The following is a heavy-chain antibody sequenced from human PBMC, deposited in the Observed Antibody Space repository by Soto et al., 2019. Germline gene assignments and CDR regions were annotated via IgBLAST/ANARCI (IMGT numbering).Heavy chain of an antibody. CDR2: IYLSGFT. V-gene: IGHV4-30-4*08. CDR1: GGSITSSKHY. Sequence: PSETLSLTCTVSGGSITSSKHYWSWIRQHPGKGLEWIGYIYLSGFTYSNPSLKSRVSMSIDTSKNEFSLKLSSVSAEDTGVYNCARGGLEDFCSGELYSLDSWGLGTRFT. CDR3: ARGGLEDFCSGELYSLDS. J-gene: IGHJ4*02. D-gene: IGHD3-3*01.